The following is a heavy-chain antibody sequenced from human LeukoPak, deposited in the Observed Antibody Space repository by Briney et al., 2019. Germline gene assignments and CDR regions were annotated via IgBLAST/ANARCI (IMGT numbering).Heavy chain of an antibody. Sequence: GGSLRLSCAASGFTFSSYAMNWVRQAPGKGLEWVSAISGSGGSTYYADSVKGRLTISRDNSKNTLNLQMNSLRAEDTAVYYCAKDPTHYRVWDYYETIGLSYWGQGTLVTVSS. D-gene: IGHD3-22*01. CDR3: AKDPTHYRVWDYYETIGLSY. CDR1: GFTFSSYA. CDR2: ISGSGGST. V-gene: IGHV3-23*01. J-gene: IGHJ4*02.